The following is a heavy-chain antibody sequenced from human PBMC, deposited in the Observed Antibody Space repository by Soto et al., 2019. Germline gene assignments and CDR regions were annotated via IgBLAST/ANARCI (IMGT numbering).Heavy chain of an antibody. V-gene: IGHV2-5*01. Sequence: QITLKESGPTLVKPTQTLTLTCTLSGFSLNTNGEGVGWIRQPPGKALEWLALIYWNDDNRYTPSLKSRLTIAKDTSKNQVVLSMTNIDPVDTATYYCAQRLAFAVAGQSISFDDWGQGTLITGSS. J-gene: IGHJ4*02. CDR1: GFSLNTNGEG. CDR2: IYWNDDN. D-gene: IGHD6-19*01. CDR3: AQRLAFAVAGQSISFDD.